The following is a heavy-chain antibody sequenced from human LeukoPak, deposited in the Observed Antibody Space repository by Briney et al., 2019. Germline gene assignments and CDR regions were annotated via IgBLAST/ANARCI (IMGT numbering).Heavy chain of an antibody. CDR2: INSDGSST. CDR3: ARAGWLHIHYPF. Sequence: QPGGSLRLSCAASGFTFSSYWMHWVRQAPGKGLVWVSRINSDGSSTNYADSVKGRFNISRDNAKNRVYVKIDRLRAEDMAVYYCARAGWLHIHYPFWGQGTLVTVSS. J-gene: IGHJ4*02. CDR1: GFTFSSYW. D-gene: IGHD5-24*01. V-gene: IGHV3-74*01.